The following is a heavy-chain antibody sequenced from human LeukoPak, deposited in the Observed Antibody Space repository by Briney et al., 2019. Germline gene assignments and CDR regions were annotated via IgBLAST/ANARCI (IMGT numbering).Heavy chain of an antibody. Sequence: GGSLRLSCAASGFTFSSYAMSWVRQAPGKGLEWVSAISGSGGTTYYADSVKGRFTISRDNSKNTLYLQMKSLRAEDTAVYYCAKGGGYEAQYYYYYLDVWGKGTTVTISS. J-gene: IGHJ6*03. V-gene: IGHV3-23*01. CDR1: GFTFSSYA. CDR2: ISGSGGTT. D-gene: IGHD5-12*01. CDR3: AKGGGYEAQYYYYYLDV.